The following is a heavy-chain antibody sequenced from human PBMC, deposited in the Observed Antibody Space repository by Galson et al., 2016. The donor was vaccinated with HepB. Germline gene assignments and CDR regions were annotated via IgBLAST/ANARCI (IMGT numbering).Heavy chain of an antibody. V-gene: IGHV5-51*01. J-gene: IGHJ6*02. CDR1: GYSFSKYW. D-gene: IGHD3-22*01. Sequence: QSGAEVKKPGESLKISCKGSGYSFSKYWIAWVRQMPGKGLECMGIIYPDDSDTRYSPSFKGQVTISADKSISTAHLQWSSLRAADTPMYYCSRLPYSSGNFYYSGMDVWGQGTTVTVSS. CDR2: IYPDDSDT. CDR3: SRLPYSSGNFYYSGMDV.